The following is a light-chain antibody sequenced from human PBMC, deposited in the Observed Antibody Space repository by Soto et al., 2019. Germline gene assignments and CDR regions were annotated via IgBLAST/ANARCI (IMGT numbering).Light chain of an antibody. J-gene: IGLJ1*01. CDR3: CSHAGSYTYV. CDR2: DVT. V-gene: IGLV2-11*01. CDR1: SSDVGGYNY. Sequence: QSALTQPRSVSGSPGQSLTISCTGTSSDVGGYNYVSWYQQYPGKVPKLMTYDVTKRPSGVPDRFSGSKSGNTASLTISGLQAEDEADYYCCSHAGSYTYVFGTGTKVTVL.